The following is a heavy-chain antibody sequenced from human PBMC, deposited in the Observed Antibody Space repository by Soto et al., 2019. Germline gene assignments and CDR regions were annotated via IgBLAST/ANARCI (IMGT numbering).Heavy chain of an antibody. Sequence: AASVKVSCKASGYTFTGYYMHWVRQAPGQGLEWMGWINPNSGGTNYAQKFQGWVTMTRDTSISTAYMELSRLRSDDTAVYYCARDASATAPYSWFDPWGQGTLVTVSS. D-gene: IGHD2-21*01. J-gene: IGHJ5*02. CDR2: INPNSGGT. V-gene: IGHV1-2*04. CDR3: ARDASATAPYSWFDP. CDR1: GYTFTGYY.